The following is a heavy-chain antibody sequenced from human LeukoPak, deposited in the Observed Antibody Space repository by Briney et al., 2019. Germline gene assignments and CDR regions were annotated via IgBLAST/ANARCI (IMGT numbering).Heavy chain of an antibody. CDR1: GFTFSGYW. CDR3: ARDAGSSWYHYYYYGMDV. J-gene: IGHJ6*02. CDR2: IKQDGSEK. D-gene: IGHD6-13*01. Sequence: GGSLRLSCSASGFTFSGYWMSWVRQAPGKGLEWVANIKQDGSEKYYVDSVKGRFTISRDNAKNSLYLQMNSLRAEDTAVYYCARDAGSSWYHYYYYGMDVWGQGTTVTVSS. V-gene: IGHV3-7*01.